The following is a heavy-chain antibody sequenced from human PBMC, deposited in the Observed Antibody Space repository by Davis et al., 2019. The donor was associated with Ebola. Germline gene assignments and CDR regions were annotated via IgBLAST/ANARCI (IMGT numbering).Heavy chain of an antibody. CDR1: GGSFSGYY. CDR2: INHSGST. J-gene: IGHJ6*02. Sequence: MPSETLSLTCAVYGGSFSGYYWSWIRQPPGKGLEWIGEINHSGSTNYNPSLKSRVTISVDTSKNQFSLKLSSVTAADTAVYYCARSYYDFWSGYPRLGMDVWGQGTTVTVPS. V-gene: IGHV4-34*01. CDR3: ARSYYDFWSGYPRLGMDV. D-gene: IGHD3-3*01.